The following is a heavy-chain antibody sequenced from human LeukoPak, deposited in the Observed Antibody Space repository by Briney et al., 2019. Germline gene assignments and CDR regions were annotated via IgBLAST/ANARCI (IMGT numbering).Heavy chain of an antibody. V-gene: IGHV3-33*01. D-gene: IGHD1-26*01. Sequence: PGRSLRLSCAASGVTFSSYGMHWVRQAPGKGLEWVAVIWYDGSNKYYADSVKGRFTISRDNSKNTLYLQMNSLRAEDTAVYYCARAGMGGSHPADYWGQGTLVTVSS. CDR3: ARAGMGGSHPADY. CDR2: IWYDGSNK. CDR1: GVTFSSYG. J-gene: IGHJ4*02.